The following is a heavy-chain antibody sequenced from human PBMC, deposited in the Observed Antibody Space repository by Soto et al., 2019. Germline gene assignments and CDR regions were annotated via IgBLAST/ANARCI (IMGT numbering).Heavy chain of an antibody. CDR3: ATRSIYGDAFGF. J-gene: IGHJ4*02. CDR2: LSWESGHI. CDR1: GFTFEDYA. Sequence: EVQLVESGGGLVQPGRSLRLSCAASGFTFEDYAMHWVRQAPGKGLEWASGLSWESGHIDYADSGKGRFTISRDNAKKSLYLQMYSMSGEDTALYYCATRSIYGDAFGFWGQGTLVTVSS. D-gene: IGHD4-17*01. V-gene: IGHV3-9*01.